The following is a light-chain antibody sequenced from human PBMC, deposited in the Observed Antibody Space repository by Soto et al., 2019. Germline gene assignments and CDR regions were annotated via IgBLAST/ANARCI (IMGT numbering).Light chain of an antibody. V-gene: IGKV3-20*01. CDR2: GAS. CDR3: QQYDTTPWT. CDR1: QRISSTY. J-gene: IGKJ1*01. Sequence: EIVLTQSPGSLSLSPGERATLSCTASQRISSTYLAWYHQKPGQAPRLLVYGASTRATGIPDRFNGSGSGTDFTLTISRLEPEDFAVYFCQQYDTTPWTFGQGTRVESK.